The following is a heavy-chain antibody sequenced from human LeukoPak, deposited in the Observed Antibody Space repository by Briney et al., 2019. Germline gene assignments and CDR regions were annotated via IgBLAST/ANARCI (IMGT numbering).Heavy chain of an antibody. CDR3: AGVLEGAFDI. CDR2: IKEDGSEK. Sequence: GGSLRLSCAASGFTFSRYWMTWVRQAPGKRLEWVANIKEDGSEKYYVDSVKGRFTISRGNAKNSLYLQMNSLRAEDTAVYYCAGVLEGAFDIWGQGTMVTVSS. CDR1: GFTFSRYW. J-gene: IGHJ3*02. V-gene: IGHV3-7*04.